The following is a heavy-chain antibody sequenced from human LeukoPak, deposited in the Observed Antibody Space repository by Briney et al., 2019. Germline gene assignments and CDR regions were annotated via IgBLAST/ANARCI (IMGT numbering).Heavy chain of an antibody. V-gene: IGHV4-39*01. D-gene: IGHD5-18*01. CDR1: GGSISSSSYY. CDR3: ARVDTAMVRP. J-gene: IGHJ4*02. Sequence: SETLSLTCTVSGGSISSSSYYWGWIRQPPGKGLEWIGSIYYSGSTYYNPSLKSRVTISVDTSKNQFSLKLSSVTAADTAVYYCARVDTAMVRPWGQGTLVTVSS. CDR2: IYYSGST.